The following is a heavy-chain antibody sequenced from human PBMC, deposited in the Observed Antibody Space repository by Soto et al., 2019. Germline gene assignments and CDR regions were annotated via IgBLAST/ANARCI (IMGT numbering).Heavy chain of an antibody. CDR2: ISYDGSNK. CDR3: ARSGGEQQLVPDY. D-gene: IGHD6-6*01. V-gene: IGHV3-30-3*01. J-gene: IGHJ4*02. Sequence: ESVGGVVQPGRSLRLSCAASGFTFSSYAMHWVRQAPGKGLEWVAVISYDGSNKYYADSVKGRFTISRDNSKNTLYLQMNSLRAEDTAVYYCARSGGEQQLVPDYWGQGTLVTVSS. CDR1: GFTFSSYA.